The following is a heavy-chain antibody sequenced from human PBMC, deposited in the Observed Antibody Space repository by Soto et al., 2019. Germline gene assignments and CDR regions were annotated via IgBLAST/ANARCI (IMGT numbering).Heavy chain of an antibody. J-gene: IGHJ4*02. Sequence: ASVKVSCKASGYTFTSYGISWVREAPGQGLEWTGWISAYNGNTNYAQKLQGRVTMTTDTSTSTAYMELRSLRSDDTAVYYCARDRGDFWSGYSEYYFDYWRQGTLVTVSS. CDR1: GYTFTSYG. V-gene: IGHV1-18*01. D-gene: IGHD3-3*01. CDR2: ISAYNGNT. CDR3: ARDRGDFWSGYSEYYFDY.